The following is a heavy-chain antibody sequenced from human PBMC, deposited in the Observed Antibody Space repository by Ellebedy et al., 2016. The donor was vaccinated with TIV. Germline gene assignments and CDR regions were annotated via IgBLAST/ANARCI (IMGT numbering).Heavy chain of an antibody. CDR2: IYYSGST. J-gene: IGHJ4*02. V-gene: IGHV4-59*01. CDR3: ARDTVTHFDY. D-gene: IGHD4-17*01. Sequence: SETLSLTCTVSGGSISTYYWSWIRQPPGKGLEWIGYIYYSGSTNYNPSLKSRVTISVDTSKNQFSLKLSSVTAADTAVYYCARDTVTHFDYWGQGTLVTVSS. CDR1: GGSISTYY.